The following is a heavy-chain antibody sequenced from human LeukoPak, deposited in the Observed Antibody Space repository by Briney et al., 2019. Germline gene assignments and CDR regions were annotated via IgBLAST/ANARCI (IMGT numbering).Heavy chain of an antibody. J-gene: IGHJ4*02. V-gene: IGHV3-33*01. D-gene: IGHD4-17*01. CDR1: GFTFSSYG. CDR3: ARSATVYGDYFRFGY. Sequence: GGSLRLSCAASGFTFSSYGMHWVRQAPGKGLEWVAVIWYDGSNKYYADSVKGRFTISRDNSKNTLYLQMNSLRAEDTAVYYCARSATVYGDYFRFGYWGQGTLVTVSS. CDR2: IWYDGSNK.